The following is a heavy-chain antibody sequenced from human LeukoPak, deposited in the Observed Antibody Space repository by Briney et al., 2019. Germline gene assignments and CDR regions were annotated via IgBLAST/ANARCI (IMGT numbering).Heavy chain of an antibody. Sequence: SETLSLTCTVSGGSISSYYWSWIRQPPGKGLEWIGYIYYSGSTNYNPSLKSRVTISVDTSKNQFSLKLSSVTAADTAVYYCARPWFGVHYYGMDVWGQGTTVTVSS. CDR1: GGSISSYY. CDR2: IYYSGST. J-gene: IGHJ6*02. D-gene: IGHD3-10*01. CDR3: ARPWFGVHYYGMDV. V-gene: IGHV4-59*08.